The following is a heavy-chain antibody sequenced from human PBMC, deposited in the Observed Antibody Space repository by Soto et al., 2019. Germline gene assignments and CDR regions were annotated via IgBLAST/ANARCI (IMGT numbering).Heavy chain of an antibody. CDR3: AKDRGVVVAATTAFPDY. Sequence: PGGSLRLSCAASGFTFSSYAMSWVRQAPGKGLEWVSAISGSGGSTYYADSVKGRFTISRDNSKNTLYLQMNSLRAEDTAVYYCAKDRGVVVAATTAFPDYWGQGTLVTVSS. CDR1: GFTFSSYA. J-gene: IGHJ4*02. CDR2: ISGSGGST. V-gene: IGHV3-23*01. D-gene: IGHD2-15*01.